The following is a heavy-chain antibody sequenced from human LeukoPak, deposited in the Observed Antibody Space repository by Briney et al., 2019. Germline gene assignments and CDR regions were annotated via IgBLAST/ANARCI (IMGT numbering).Heavy chain of an antibody. CDR3: ARVPSGEYGDYLDY. D-gene: IGHD3-10*01. CDR2: IYYSGST. J-gene: IGHJ4*02. Sequence: SQTLSLTCTVSGGSISSGDYYWSWIRQPPGKGLEWIGYIYYSGSTYYNPSLKSRVTISVDTSKHQFSLKLSSVTAADTAVYYCARVPSGEYGDYLDYWGQGTLVTVSS. CDR1: GGSISSGDYY. V-gene: IGHV4-30-4*08.